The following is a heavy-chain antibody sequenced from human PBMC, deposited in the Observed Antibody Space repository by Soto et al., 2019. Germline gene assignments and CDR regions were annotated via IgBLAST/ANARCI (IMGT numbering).Heavy chain of an antibody. J-gene: IGHJ6*02. CDR2: IIPIFGTA. Sequence: QVQLVQSGAELKKPGSPVKVSCKASGGTFSSYAISWVRQAPGQGFEWMGGIIPIFGTANYAQKCQGRVTITADKSTSTAYMELSSLRSEDTAVYYCARDCSSTSCPPYGMDVWGQGTTVTVSS. CDR3: ARDCSSTSCPPYGMDV. D-gene: IGHD2-2*01. CDR1: GGTFSSYA. V-gene: IGHV1-69*06.